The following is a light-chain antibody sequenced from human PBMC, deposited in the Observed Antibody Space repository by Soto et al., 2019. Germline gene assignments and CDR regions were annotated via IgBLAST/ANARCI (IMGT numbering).Light chain of an antibody. V-gene: IGLV2-8*01. CDR3: SSYAGSNTPYV. CDR1: SSDVGGYKY. Sequence: QPVLTQPPSASGSPGQSVTISCTGTSSDVGGYKYVSWYQQHPGKAPKLMIYEVSKRPSGVPDRFSGSKSGNTASLTVSGLQAEDEADYYCSSYAGSNTPYVFGTGTKLTVL. J-gene: IGLJ1*01. CDR2: EVS.